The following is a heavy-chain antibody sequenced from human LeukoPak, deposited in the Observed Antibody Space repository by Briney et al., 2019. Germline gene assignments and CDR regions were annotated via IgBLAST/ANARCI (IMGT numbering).Heavy chain of an antibody. Sequence: GGSLRLSCAASGFTFSSYSMNWVRQAPGKGLEWVSFITTSSSYIYYADSVKGRFTISRDNSKNSLYLQMNSLRAEDTAVYYCARDQDWNDRGGLDYWGQGTLVIVSS. CDR3: ARDQDWNDRGGLDY. J-gene: IGHJ4*02. D-gene: IGHD1-1*01. V-gene: IGHV3-21*01. CDR1: GFTFSSYS. CDR2: ITTSSSYI.